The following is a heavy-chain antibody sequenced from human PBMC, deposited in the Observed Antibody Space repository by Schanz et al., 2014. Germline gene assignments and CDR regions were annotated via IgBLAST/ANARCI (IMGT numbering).Heavy chain of an antibody. J-gene: IGHJ4*02. V-gene: IGHV3-23*04. CDR3: AKDAENTAMITDYFDY. CDR1: GITFSSHS. D-gene: IGHD5-18*01. Sequence: EVHLVESGGGLVQPGGSLRLSCAASGITFSSHSFNWVRQAPGKGLEWVSIISGSGGNTYYADAVRGRFTISRDNSKTTVYLQMNSLRAEDTAVYYCAKDAENTAMITDYFDYWGQGTLVTVSS. CDR2: ISGSGGNT.